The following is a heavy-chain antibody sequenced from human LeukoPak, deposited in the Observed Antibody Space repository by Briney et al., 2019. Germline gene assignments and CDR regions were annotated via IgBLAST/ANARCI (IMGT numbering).Heavy chain of an antibody. CDR2: IIPIFGTA. Sequence: SVKVSCKASGGTFSSYAISWVRQAPGQGLEWMGGIIPIFGTANYAQKFQGRVTITADESTSTAYMELSSLRSEDTAVYYCARDIYCSSTSCYMRGTPRYNWFDPWGQGTLVTVSS. V-gene: IGHV1-69*13. J-gene: IGHJ5*02. D-gene: IGHD2-2*02. CDR3: ARDIYCSSTSCYMRGTPRYNWFDP. CDR1: GGTFSSYA.